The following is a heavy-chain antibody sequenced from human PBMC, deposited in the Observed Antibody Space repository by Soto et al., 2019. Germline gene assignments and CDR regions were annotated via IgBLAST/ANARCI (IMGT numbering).Heavy chain of an antibody. J-gene: IGHJ2*01. CDR3: ARGGSLCWYFDL. D-gene: IGHD1-26*01. CDR1: GYTFTSYA. V-gene: IGHV1-3*01. CDR2: INAGNGNT. Sequence: QVQLVQSGAEVKKPGASVKVSCKASGYTFTSYAMHWVRQAPGQRLEWMGWINAGNGNTKYSQKFQGRVTITRDTSASTAYMELSNRRSEDPAGYDCARGGSLCWYFDLWGLCTLVTVSS.